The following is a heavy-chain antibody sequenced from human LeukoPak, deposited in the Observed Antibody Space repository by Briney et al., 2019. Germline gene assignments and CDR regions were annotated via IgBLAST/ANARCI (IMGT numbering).Heavy chain of an antibody. V-gene: IGHV3-23*01. CDR1: GFTFSSYA. Sequence: GGSLRLSCAASGFTFSSYAMSWVRQAPGKGLEWVSTVSGSGAIAYYTDSDKGRFTISRDNSKNTLYLQMSSLTAKDTAVYYCAKDRSIGTYYTFDSWGQETLVTVSS. CDR3: AKDRSIGTYYTFDS. CDR2: VSGSGAIA. J-gene: IGHJ4*02. D-gene: IGHD1-26*01.